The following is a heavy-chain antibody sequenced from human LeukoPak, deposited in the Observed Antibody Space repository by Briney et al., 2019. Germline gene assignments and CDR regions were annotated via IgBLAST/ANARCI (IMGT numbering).Heavy chain of an antibody. J-gene: IGHJ4*02. CDR2: IYSGGSI. D-gene: IGHD1-26*01. CDR3: AKGMGDTLGDFDY. CDR1: GFTFSSYW. Sequence: GGSLRLSCAASGFTFSSYWMSWVRQAPGKGLEWVSVIYSGGSIYYADSVKGRFTISRDNSKNTLYLQMNSLGAEDTAVYYCAKGMGDTLGDFDYWGQGTLVTVSS. V-gene: IGHV3-66*01.